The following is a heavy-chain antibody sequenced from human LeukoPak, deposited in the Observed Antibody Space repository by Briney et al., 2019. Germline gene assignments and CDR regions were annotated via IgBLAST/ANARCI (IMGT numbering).Heavy chain of an antibody. CDR1: GFTFSDYY. V-gene: IGHV3-11*06. D-gene: IGHD5-12*01. CDR3: ARGIEAKRRSAATCNYFDY. CDR2: ISSSSSDT. J-gene: IGHJ4*02. Sequence: GGSLRLSCAASGFTFSDYYMSWIRQAPGKGLEWVSYISSSSSDTNYVDSVKGRFTISRDNAKNSLYLQMNSLRAEDTAVYYCARGIEAKRRSAATCNYFDYWGPGTLVTVSS.